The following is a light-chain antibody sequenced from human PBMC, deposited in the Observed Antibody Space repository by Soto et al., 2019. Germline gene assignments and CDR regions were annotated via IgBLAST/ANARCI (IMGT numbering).Light chain of an antibody. V-gene: IGLV2-14*01. CDR1: SSDVGGYNY. CDR2: DVS. J-gene: IGLJ2*01. CDR3: SSYTTSGSLV. Sequence: QSALTQPASVSGSPGQSITISCTGTSSDVGGYNYVSWYQQHPGKAPKRMIYDVSNRPSGVSNRFSGSKSGNTASLTISGLQAEDEDDYYCSSYTTSGSLVFGGGTKLTVL.